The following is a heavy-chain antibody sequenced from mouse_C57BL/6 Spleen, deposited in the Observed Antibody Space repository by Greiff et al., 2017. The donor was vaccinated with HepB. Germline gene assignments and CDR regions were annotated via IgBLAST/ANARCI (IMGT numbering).Heavy chain of an antibody. D-gene: IGHD2-3*01. CDR3: AILYDGYYGAMDY. J-gene: IGHJ4*01. CDR2: FHPYNDDT. CDR1: GYTFTTYP. Sequence: VQLQQSGAELVKPGASVKMSCKASGYTFTTYPIEWMKQNHGKSLEWIGNFHPYNDDTKYNEKFKGKATLTVEKSSSTVYLELSRLTSDDSAVYYCAILYDGYYGAMDYWGQGTSVTVSS. V-gene: IGHV1-47*01.